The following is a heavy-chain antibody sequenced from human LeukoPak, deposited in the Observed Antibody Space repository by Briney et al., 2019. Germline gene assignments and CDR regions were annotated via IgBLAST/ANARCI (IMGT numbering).Heavy chain of an antibody. D-gene: IGHD3-10*01. CDR3: ARDRVLWFGELLSFDY. CDR1: GDSVSSNSAA. CDR2: TYYRSKWYN. Sequence: SQTLSLTCAISGDSVSSNSAAWNWIRQSPSRGLEWLGRTYYRSKWYNDYAVSVKSRITINPDASKNQFSLQLNSVTPEDTAVYYCARDRVLWFGELLSFDYWGQGTLVTVSS. V-gene: IGHV6-1*01. J-gene: IGHJ4*02.